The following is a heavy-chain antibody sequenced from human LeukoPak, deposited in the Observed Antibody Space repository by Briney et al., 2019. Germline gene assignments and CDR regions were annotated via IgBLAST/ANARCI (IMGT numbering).Heavy chain of an antibody. CDR3: ARDSDTSARHWFYDL. V-gene: IGHV3-33*01. J-gene: IGHJ2*01. D-gene: IGHD6-19*01. CDR1: GCTFSYYG. Sequence: GTSLRLSCVGSGCTFSYYGMHWVRQAPGRGLEWVSLRYYDGSKKDYRDSVRGRFTISRDDSKSTLYLQMTDLRLDDTAVYYCARDSDTSARHWFYDLWGRGTLVTVSS. CDR2: RYYDGSKK.